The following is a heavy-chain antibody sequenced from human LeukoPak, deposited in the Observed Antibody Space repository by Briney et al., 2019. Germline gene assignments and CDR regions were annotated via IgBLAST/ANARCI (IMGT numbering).Heavy chain of an antibody. V-gene: IGHV4-34*01. CDR1: GGSFSSYY. CDR3: ARGSTGVGAQTNPAHDY. CDR2: INHSGST. J-gene: IGHJ4*02. Sequence: SETLSLTCAVYGGSFSSYYWSWIRQPPGKGLEWIGEINHSGSTNYNPSLKSRVTISVDTSKNQSSLKLSSVTAADTAVYYCARGSTGVGAQTNPAHDYWGQGTLVTVSS. D-gene: IGHD1-26*01.